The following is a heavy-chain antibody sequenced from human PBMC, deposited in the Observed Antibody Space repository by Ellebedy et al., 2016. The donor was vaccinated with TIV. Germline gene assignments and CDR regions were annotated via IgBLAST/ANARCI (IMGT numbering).Heavy chain of an antibody. CDR3: ARYCGGDCYFPFDY. D-gene: IGHD2-21*02. V-gene: IGHV1-18*04. Sequence: AASVKVSCKASGYTFNTNDIAWVRQAPGQGLEWMGWITGYNGNTYYAQKFQERLTRTTDISTSTAYMDLRSLRSDDTAVYYCARYCGGDCYFPFDYWGQGTLVTVSS. CDR2: ITGYNGNT. J-gene: IGHJ4*02. CDR1: GYTFNTND.